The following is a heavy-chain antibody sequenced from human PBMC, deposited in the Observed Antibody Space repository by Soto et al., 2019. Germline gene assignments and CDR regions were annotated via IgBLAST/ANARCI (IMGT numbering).Heavy chain of an antibody. D-gene: IGHD2-15*01. CDR3: PRGDCSGGSCYSVDI. CDR2: IYHSGST. CDR1: GGSISSSHW. Sequence: PSETLSLTCAVSGGSISSSHWWSWVRQPPGKGLEWIWEIYHSGSTNYNPSLKSRVTISVDKSKNQFSLKLSSVTAADTAVYYWPRGDCSGGSCYSVDIWGQGTMVX. V-gene: IGHV4-4*02. J-gene: IGHJ3*02.